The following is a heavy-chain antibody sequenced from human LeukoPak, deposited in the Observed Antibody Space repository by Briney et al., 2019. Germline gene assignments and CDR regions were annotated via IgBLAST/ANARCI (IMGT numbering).Heavy chain of an antibody. CDR1: GFTFSSYA. CDR3: AGPTVCHY. Sequence: GGSLRLSCAASGFTFSSYAISWVRQAPGQGLEWMGRIIPILGIANYAQKFQGRVTITADKSTSTAYMELSSLRSEDTAVYYCAGPTVCHYWGQGTLVTVSS. V-gene: IGHV1-69*04. J-gene: IGHJ4*02. D-gene: IGHD4-11*01. CDR2: IIPILGIA.